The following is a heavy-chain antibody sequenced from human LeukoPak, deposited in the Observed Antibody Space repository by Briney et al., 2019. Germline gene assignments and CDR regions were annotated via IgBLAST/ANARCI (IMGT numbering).Heavy chain of an antibody. D-gene: IGHD6-13*01. CDR2: FDPEDGET. V-gene: IGHV1-24*01. CDR1: GYTLTELS. Sequence: RASVKVSCKVSGYTLTELSMHWVRQAPGKGLEWMGGFDPEDGETIYAQKFQGRVTMTEDTSTDTAYMELSSLRSEDTAVYYCATGRGMQQSRRYYYYYMDVWGKGTTVTVSS. CDR3: ATGRGMQQSRRYYYYYMDV. J-gene: IGHJ6*03.